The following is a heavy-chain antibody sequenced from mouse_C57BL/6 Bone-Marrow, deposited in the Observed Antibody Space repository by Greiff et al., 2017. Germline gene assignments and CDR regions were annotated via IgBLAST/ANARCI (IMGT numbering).Heavy chain of an antibody. CDR3: ARDSSGYPWDY. Sequence: QVQLQQSGAELARPGASVKLSCKASGYTFTSYGISWVKQRTGQGLEWIGEIYPRSGNTYYNEKFKGKATLTADKSSSTAYMELRSLTSEDPAVDFCARDSSGYPWDYWGQGTTLTVSS. J-gene: IGHJ2*01. CDR2: IYPRSGNT. V-gene: IGHV1-81*01. CDR1: GYTFTSYG. D-gene: IGHD3-2*02.